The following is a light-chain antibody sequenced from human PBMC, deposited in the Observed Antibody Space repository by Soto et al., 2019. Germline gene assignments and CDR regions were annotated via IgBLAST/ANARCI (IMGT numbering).Light chain of an antibody. CDR1: SSDVGAYNY. Sequence: SALTQPPSASGSPGQSVTISCTGTSSDVGAYNYVSWYQQHPGKAPKLIIYEVTKRPSGVPGRFSGSKSGNTASLTVSGLQADDEGDYYCTSYAGSNNFVVFGGGTKLTVL. V-gene: IGLV2-8*01. CDR3: TSYAGSNNFVV. CDR2: EVT. J-gene: IGLJ2*01.